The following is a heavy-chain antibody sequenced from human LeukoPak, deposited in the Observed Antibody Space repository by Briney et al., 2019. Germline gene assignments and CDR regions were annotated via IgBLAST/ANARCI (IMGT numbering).Heavy chain of an antibody. CDR3: SRALVRSSGNYGFDY. D-gene: IGHD3-10*01. CDR1: GLILGDHY. CDR2: IRNKAQRYTT. Sequence: GGSLRLSCAASGLILGDHYIGCVRLAPGKGLEWVGRIRNKAQRYTTVYAASVSGRFTISRDDSSNSLYLQMNSLEAENTGLFYCSRALVRSSGNYGFDYWGQGTLVTVSS. J-gene: IGHJ4*01. V-gene: IGHV3-72*01.